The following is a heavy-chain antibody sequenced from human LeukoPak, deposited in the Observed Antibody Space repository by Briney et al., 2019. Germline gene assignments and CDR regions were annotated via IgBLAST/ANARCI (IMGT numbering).Heavy chain of an antibody. Sequence: GGSLRLSCAASGFTFSSYGMHWVRQAPGKGLEWVAVISYDGSNKYYADSVKGRFTISRDNPKNTLYLQMNSLRAEDTAVYYCARDQAAAGSDAFDIWGQGTMVSVSS. CDR2: ISYDGSNK. J-gene: IGHJ3*02. CDR3: ARDQAAAGSDAFDI. CDR1: GFTFSSYG. D-gene: IGHD6-13*01. V-gene: IGHV3-30*03.